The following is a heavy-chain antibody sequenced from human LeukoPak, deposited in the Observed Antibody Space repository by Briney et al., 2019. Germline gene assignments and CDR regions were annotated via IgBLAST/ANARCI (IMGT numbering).Heavy chain of an antibody. V-gene: IGHV1-18*01. CDR3: ARPSTVTTSTSFDY. CDR2: ISAYNGNT. Sequence: ASVKVSCKASGYTFTSYGISWVRQAPGQGLEWMGWISAYNGNTNYAQKLQGRVTMTTDTSTSTAYMELRSLRSDDTAVYYCARPSTVTTSTSFDYWGQGTLVTVSS. J-gene: IGHJ4*02. CDR1: GYTFTSYG. D-gene: IGHD4-17*01.